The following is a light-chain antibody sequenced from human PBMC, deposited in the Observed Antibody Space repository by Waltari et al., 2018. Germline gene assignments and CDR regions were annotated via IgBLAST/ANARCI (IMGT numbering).Light chain of an antibody. V-gene: IGLV1-44*01. J-gene: IGLJ3*02. Sequence: QSVLTQPPSASATPGQRVPIPCSLLRSNRGSKSVNCYQQRTGTAPKLLIYSNNQRPSGVPDRFSGSKSDTSASLAISGLQSEDEADYYCAAWDDSLNGWVFGGGTKLTVL. CDR2: SNN. CDR1: RSNRGSKS. CDR3: AAWDDSLNGWV.